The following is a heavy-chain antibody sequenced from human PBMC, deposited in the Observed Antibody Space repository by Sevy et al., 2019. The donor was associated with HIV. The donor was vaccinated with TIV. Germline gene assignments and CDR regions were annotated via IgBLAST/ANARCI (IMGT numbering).Heavy chain of an antibody. CDR2: IWYDGSNK. Sequence: GGSLRLSCAASGFTFSSYGMHWVRQAPGKGLEWVAVIWYDGSNKYYADSVKGRFTISRDNSKNTLYLQMNSLRAEDTAECYCARSLVRSSGPVDFWGQGTLVTVSS. CDR1: GFTFSSYG. D-gene: IGHD6-19*01. V-gene: IGHV3-33*01. CDR3: ARSLVRSSGPVDF. J-gene: IGHJ4*02.